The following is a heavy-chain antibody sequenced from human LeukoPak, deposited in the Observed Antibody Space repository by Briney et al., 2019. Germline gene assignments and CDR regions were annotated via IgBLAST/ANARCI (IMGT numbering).Heavy chain of an antibody. Sequence: SETLSLTCAVYGGSFSGYSWSWIRQPPGKGLEWIGEINHSGSTNYNPSLKSRVTISVDTSKNQFSLKLNSVTAADTAIYYCARGRERGLGYWGQGTLVTVSS. V-gene: IGHV4-34*01. CDR2: INHSGST. CDR1: GGSFSGYS. J-gene: IGHJ4*02. CDR3: ARGRERGLGY. D-gene: IGHD3-10*01.